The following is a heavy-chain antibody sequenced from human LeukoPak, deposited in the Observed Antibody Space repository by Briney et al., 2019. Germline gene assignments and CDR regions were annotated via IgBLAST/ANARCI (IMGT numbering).Heavy chain of an antibody. V-gene: IGHV3-20*01. D-gene: IGHD2-8*01. CDR1: GFTFYDYG. J-gene: IGHJ5*02. Sequence: GGSLRLSCAASGFTFYDYGMSWVRQAPGKGLEWVSGINWNGGSTGYADSVKGRFTISRDNAKNSLYLQMNSLRAEDTALYHCARELAHGYCTNGVCYNNWFDPWGQGTLVTVSS. CDR2: INWNGGST. CDR3: ARELAHGYCTNGVCYNNWFDP.